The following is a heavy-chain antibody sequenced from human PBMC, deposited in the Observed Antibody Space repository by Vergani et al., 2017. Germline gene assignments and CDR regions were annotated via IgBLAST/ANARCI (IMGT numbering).Heavy chain of an antibody. Sequence: EVQLLESGGGLVQPGGSLRLACAASGFTFSSYAMSWVRQAPGKGLEWVSAISSSGGSTYYADSVKGRFTIARDNSKNTVYLQMNSLRAEDTAVYYCARVGYSSSSPVYWFDPWGQGTLVTVSS. CDR1: GFTFSSYA. CDR3: ARVGYSSSSPVYWFDP. J-gene: IGHJ5*02. D-gene: IGHD6-13*01. V-gene: IGHV3-23*01. CDR2: ISSSGGST.